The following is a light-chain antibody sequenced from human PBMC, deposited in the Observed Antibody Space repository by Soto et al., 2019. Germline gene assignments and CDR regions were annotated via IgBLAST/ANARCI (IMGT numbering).Light chain of an antibody. CDR2: AAS. CDR1: QSITSY. CDR3: QQSETIPWT. Sequence: DIQMTQSPSSLSASVGDRVTITCRATQSITSYLNWYQQKPGKAPKLLIYAASSLQSGVPSRFSGGGSGTDFTLTISSLQPEDFATYYCQQSETIPWTVGQGTKVEIK. V-gene: IGKV1-39*01. J-gene: IGKJ1*01.